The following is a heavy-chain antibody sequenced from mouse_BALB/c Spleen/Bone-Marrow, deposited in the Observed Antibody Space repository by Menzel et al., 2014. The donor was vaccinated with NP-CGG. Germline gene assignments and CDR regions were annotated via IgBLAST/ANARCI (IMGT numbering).Heavy chain of an antibody. D-gene: IGHD2-14*01. CDR3: ARGLYYRPFAY. Sequence: EVKVVESGGGLVQPGGSLKPSCATSGFTFSDYYMYWVRQTPEKRLEWVAYISNGGGSTYYPDTVKGRFTISRDNAKNTLYLQMSRLKSEDTAMYYCARGLYYRPFAYWGQGTLVTVSA. J-gene: IGHJ3*01. CDR1: GFTFSDYY. V-gene: IGHV5-12*02. CDR2: ISNGGGST.